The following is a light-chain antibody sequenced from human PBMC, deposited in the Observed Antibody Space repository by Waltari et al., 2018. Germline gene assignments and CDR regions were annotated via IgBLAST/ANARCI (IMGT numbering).Light chain of an antibody. Sequence: EILLTQSPATLSVSPGERATLSCRASQSVNSNLAWYQQKPGQAPRLLIYGASTRATGVPARFSGSGSGTDFTLTISSLQSEDFAVYYCQQYNNWPPGRTFGQGTKLEI. CDR3: QQYNNWPPGRT. CDR1: QSVNSN. CDR2: GAS. V-gene: IGKV3-15*01. J-gene: IGKJ1*01.